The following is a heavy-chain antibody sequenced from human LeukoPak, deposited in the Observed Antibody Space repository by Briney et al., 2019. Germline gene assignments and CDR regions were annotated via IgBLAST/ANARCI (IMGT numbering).Heavy chain of an antibody. CDR1: GFTCSNYW. CDR2: IVSDGSST. J-gene: IGHJ4*02. CDR3: ARDGSLPDY. Sequence: GGSLRLSCAASGFTCSNYWMHWVRQTPGKGLVWVSRIVSDGSSTSYADSVKGRFTISRDNAKNTLYLQMNSLRAEDTAVYYCARDGSLPDYWGQGTLVTVSS. V-gene: IGHV3-74*01.